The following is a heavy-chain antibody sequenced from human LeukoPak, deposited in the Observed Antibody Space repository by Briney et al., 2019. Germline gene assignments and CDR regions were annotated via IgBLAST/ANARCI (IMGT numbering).Heavy chain of an antibody. CDR3: ATGRGIQLWYGAPPLNY. Sequence: ASVKVSCKVSGYTLTELSMHWVRQAPGKGLEWMGGFDPEDGEIIYAQKFQGRVTMTEDTSTDTAYMELSSLRSEDTSLHYCATGRGIQLWYGAPPLNYWGQGTLVTVSS. CDR1: GYTLTELS. CDR2: FDPEDGEI. D-gene: IGHD5-18*01. V-gene: IGHV1-24*01. J-gene: IGHJ4*02.